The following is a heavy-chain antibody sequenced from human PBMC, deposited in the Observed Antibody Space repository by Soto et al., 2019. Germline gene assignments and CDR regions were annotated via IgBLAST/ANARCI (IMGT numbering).Heavy chain of an antibody. D-gene: IGHD3-16*02. CDR3: ARVRDYIWGSYRQDY. CDR1: GYTFTSYG. Sequence: QVPLVQSGAEVKKPGASVKVSCKASGYTFTSYGISWVRQAPGQGLEWMGWISAYNGNTNYAQKLQGRVTMTNDTSTSPAYMELSSLRSDDTAVYYCARVRDYIWGSYRQDYCGQGSLVTVSS. V-gene: IGHV1-18*01. J-gene: IGHJ4*02. CDR2: ISAYNGNT.